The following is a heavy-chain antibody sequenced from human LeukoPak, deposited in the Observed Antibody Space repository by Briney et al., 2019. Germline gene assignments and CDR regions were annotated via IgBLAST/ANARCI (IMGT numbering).Heavy chain of an antibody. CDR2: IIPIFGTA. CDR3: ARPRGAITIFGVAQSYGMDV. V-gene: IGHV1-69*13. D-gene: IGHD3-3*01. CDR1: GGTFSSYA. J-gene: IGHJ6*02. Sequence: SVKVSCKASGGTFSSYAISWVRQAPGQGLEWMGGIIPIFGTANYAQKFQGRVTITADESTSTAYMELSSLRSEDTAVYYCARPRGAITIFGVAQSYGMDVWGQGTTVTVSS.